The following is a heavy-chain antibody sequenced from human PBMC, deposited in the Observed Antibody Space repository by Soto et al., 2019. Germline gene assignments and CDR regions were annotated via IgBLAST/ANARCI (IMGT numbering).Heavy chain of an antibody. Sequence: VASVKVSCKASGYTFTSYAMHWVRQAPGQRLEWMGWINAGSGNTKYSQKFQGRVTITRDTSASTAYMELSSLRSEDTAVYYCARSVDTAMVDFDYWGQGTLVTVSS. D-gene: IGHD5-18*01. J-gene: IGHJ4*02. CDR1: GYTFTSYA. CDR2: INAGSGNT. CDR3: ARSVDTAMVDFDY. V-gene: IGHV1-3*01.